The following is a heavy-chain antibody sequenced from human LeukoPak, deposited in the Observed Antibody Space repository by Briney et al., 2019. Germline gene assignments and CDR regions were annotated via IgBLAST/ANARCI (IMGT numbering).Heavy chain of an antibody. CDR1: GYTFTSYG. Sequence: ASVKVSCKASGYTFTSYGISWVRQAPGQGLEWMGWISAYNGNTNYAQKLQGRVTMTTDTSTSTAYMELRSLRSDDTAVCYCARDPRGSGRHGSWYFDLWGRGTLVTVSS. V-gene: IGHV1-18*04. CDR3: ARDPRGSGRHGSWYFDL. D-gene: IGHD6-19*01. CDR2: ISAYNGNT. J-gene: IGHJ2*01.